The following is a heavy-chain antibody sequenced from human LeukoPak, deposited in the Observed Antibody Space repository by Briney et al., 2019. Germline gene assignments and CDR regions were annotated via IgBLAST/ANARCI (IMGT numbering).Heavy chain of an antibody. CDR2: IRYDGSEK. V-gene: IGHV3-30*02. CDR1: RFRFSSYG. J-gene: IGHJ4*02. CDR3: VRDTSVGAAYFDF. Sequence: GALRLSCAASRFRFSSYGMHWVRQAPGKGLEWVAFIRYDGSEKFYAESVTGRFTISRDNSKNTLSLQMTTLRPDDTAVYFCVRDTSVGAAYFDFWGQGALVAVSS. D-gene: IGHD3-3*01.